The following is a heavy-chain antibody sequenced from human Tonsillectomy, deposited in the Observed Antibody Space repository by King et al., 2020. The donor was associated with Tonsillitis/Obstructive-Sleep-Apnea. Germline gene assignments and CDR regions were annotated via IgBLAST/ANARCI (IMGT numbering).Heavy chain of an antibody. CDR1: GLTFSNYA. V-gene: IGHV3-64D*06. J-gene: IGHJ4*02. D-gene: IGHD5-12*01. Sequence: VQLVESGGGLVQPGGSLRLSCSVSGLTFSNYAMHWVRQAPGKGLEYVSAISSNGGSTYYADSVKGRFTISRDNSKNTLYLEMSSLRAEDTAAFYCVKGSAYDLEPFFDCWGQGTLVTVSS. CDR2: ISSNGGST. CDR3: VKGSAYDLEPFFDC.